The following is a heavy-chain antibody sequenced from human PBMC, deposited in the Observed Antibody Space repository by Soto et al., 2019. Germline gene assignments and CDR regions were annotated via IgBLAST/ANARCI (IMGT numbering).Heavy chain of an antibody. Sequence: PGGSLRLSCAASGFTFSNAWMSWFRQAPGKGLEWVGRIKSKTDGGTTDYAAPVKGRFTISRDDSKNTLYLQMNSLKTEDTAVYYCTTTIAARPFYYYGMDVWGQGTTVTVSS. J-gene: IGHJ6*02. CDR2: IKSKTDGGTT. CDR3: TTTIAARPFYYYGMDV. CDR1: GFTFSNAW. V-gene: IGHV3-15*01. D-gene: IGHD6-6*01.